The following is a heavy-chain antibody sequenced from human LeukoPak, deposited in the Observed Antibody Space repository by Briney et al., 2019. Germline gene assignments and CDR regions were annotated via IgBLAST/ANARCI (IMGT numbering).Heavy chain of an antibody. Sequence: VASVKVSCKASGYTFTGYYMHWVRQAPGQGLEWMGWINPNSGGTNYAQKFQGRVTMTRDTSISTAYMELSRLRSDDTAVYYCARARGRIITMVRGVINLFDYWGQGTLVTVSS. CDR1: GYTFTGYY. V-gene: IGHV1-2*02. D-gene: IGHD3-10*01. J-gene: IGHJ4*02. CDR3: ARARGRIITMVRGVINLFDY. CDR2: INPNSGGT.